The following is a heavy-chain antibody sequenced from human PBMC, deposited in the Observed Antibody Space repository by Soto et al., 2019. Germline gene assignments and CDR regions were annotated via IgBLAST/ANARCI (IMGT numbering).Heavy chain of an antibody. J-gene: IGHJ4*02. CDR3: ARDYYDSSGYLGLLDY. Sequence: EVQLVESGGGLVQPGGSLRLSCAASGFTFSSYSMNWVRQAPGKGLEWVSYISSSSSTIYYEDSVKGRFTISRENAKNSLYLQMNSLRDEDTAVYYCARDYYDSSGYLGLLDYWGQGTLVTVSS. CDR2: ISSSSSTI. V-gene: IGHV3-48*02. D-gene: IGHD3-22*01. CDR1: GFTFSSYS.